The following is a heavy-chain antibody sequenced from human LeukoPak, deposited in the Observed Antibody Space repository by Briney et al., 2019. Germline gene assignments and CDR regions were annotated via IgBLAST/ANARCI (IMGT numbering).Heavy chain of an antibody. CDR2: ISGSGDTN. V-gene: IGHV3-23*01. CDR1: RFTFSNSA. Sequence: PGGSLLLSCSAPRFTFSNSARRAVPQAPAKVLERVSTISGSGDTNYVAESVKSRFIISRANSKNTLYLQMNRIRDEDTVVYYCAKGGQNCDLWRFGYWGQGTLVTVSS. CDR3: AKGGQNCDLWRFGY. D-gene: IGHD3-3*01. J-gene: IGHJ4*02.